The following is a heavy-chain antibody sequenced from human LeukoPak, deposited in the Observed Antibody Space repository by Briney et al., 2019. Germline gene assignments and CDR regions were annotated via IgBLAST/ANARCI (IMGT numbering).Heavy chain of an antibody. V-gene: IGHV4-59*01. CDR2: IYYSGST. CDR1: GGSISSYY. J-gene: IGHJ4*02. Sequence: SETLSLTCTVSGGSISSYYWSWTRQPPGKGLEWIGYIYYSGSTNYNPSLKSRVTISVDTSKNQFSLKLSSVTAADTAVYYCASGVVTRTEDYFDYWGQGTLVTVSS. CDR3: ASGVVTRTEDYFDY. D-gene: IGHD4-23*01.